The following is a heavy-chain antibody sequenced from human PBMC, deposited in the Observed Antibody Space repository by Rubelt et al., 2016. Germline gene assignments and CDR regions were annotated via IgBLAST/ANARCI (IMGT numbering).Heavy chain of an antibody. Sequence: QLQVQESGPGLVKPSETLSLTCTVSGASFSSSGFYWSWIRQPPGKGLEWIGEINHSENTNSNPSLKSRVTKTVNKSKNQFTQRLNSVTAAETAVYYCAKAPTKYRNGYFDYWGQGTLVTVSS. CDR1: GASFSSSGFY. CDR2: INHSENT. CDR3: AKAPTKYRNGYFDY. V-gene: IGHV4-39*07. D-gene: IGHD5-18*01. J-gene: IGHJ4*02.